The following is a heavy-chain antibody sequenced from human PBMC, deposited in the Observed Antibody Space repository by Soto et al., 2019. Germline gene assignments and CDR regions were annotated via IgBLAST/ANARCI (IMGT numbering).Heavy chain of an antibody. D-gene: IGHD6-13*01. CDR3: AREIAAAGNYYYYGMDV. V-gene: IGHV3-21*01. CDR1: GFTFSSYS. Sequence: GGSLRLSCAASGFTFSSYSMHWARQAPGKGQERVSSISSSSSYIYYADSVKGRFTISRDNAKNSLYLQMNSLRAEDTAVYYCAREIAAAGNYYYYGMDVWGQGT. J-gene: IGHJ6*02. CDR2: ISSSSSYI.